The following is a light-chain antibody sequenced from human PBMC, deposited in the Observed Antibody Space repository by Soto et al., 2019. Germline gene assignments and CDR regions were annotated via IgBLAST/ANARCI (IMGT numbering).Light chain of an antibody. J-gene: IGKJ5*01. CDR2: DAS. V-gene: IGKV3-11*01. Sequence: EIVVTESPALVYMSPGERVTLSCRASQSVSSYLAWYQQKPGQAPRLLIYDASNRATGIPARFSGSGSGTDFTLTISSLEPEDFAVYYCQQRSNWPPITFGQGTRLEI. CDR1: QSVSSY. CDR3: QQRSNWPPIT.